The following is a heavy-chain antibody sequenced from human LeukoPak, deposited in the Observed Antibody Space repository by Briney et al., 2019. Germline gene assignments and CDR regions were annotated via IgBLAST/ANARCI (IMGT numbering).Heavy chain of an antibody. Sequence: SETLSLTCDVSGGSISSVYWSWIRQSPGKGLEWMGYIYYSGSTNYNPSLKSRVTISVDTSKNQFSLKLRSVTAADTAVYYCARSLSGTSSDYWGQRTLDTVSS. CDR2: IYYSGST. CDR1: GGSISSVY. V-gene: IGHV4-59*01. J-gene: IGHJ4*02. CDR3: ARSLSGTSSDY. D-gene: IGHD2-2*01.